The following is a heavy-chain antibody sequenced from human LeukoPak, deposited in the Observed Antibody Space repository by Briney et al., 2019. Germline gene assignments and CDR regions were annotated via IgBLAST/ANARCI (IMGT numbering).Heavy chain of an antibody. CDR3: ARAPNPYCSGGSCLPFPFNFDY. CDR2: IIPIFGTA. Sequence: SVKVSCKASGGTFSSYAISWVRQAPGQGLEWMGGIIPIFGTANYAQKFQGRVTITADESTSTAYMELSSLRSEDAAVYYCARAPNPYCSGGSCLPFPFNFDYWGQGTLVTVSS. D-gene: IGHD2-15*01. V-gene: IGHV1-69*13. J-gene: IGHJ4*02. CDR1: GGTFSSYA.